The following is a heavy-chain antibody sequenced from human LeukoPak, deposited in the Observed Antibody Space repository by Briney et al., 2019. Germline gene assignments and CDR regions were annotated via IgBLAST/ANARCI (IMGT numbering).Heavy chain of an antibody. J-gene: IGHJ3*02. D-gene: IGHD2-2*01. Sequence: SETLSLTCTVSGSISSYYWSWIRQPPGKGLEWIGYIYTSGSTNYNPSLQSRVTISVDTSKTQFSLDLSSVTAADTAVYYCARQKCTSTSCLTKNAFDIRGQGTMVTVSS. CDR2: IYTSGST. V-gene: IGHV4-4*09. CDR1: GSISSYY. CDR3: ARQKCTSTSCLTKNAFDI.